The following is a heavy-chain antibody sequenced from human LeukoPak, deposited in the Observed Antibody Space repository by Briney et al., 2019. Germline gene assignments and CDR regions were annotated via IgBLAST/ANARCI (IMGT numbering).Heavy chain of an antibody. J-gene: IGHJ4*02. Sequence: SETLSLTCSVSDDSITMYYWTWIRQPPGKGLEWIGYVDHTGSTNFNPSLNGRVSISRDTTKNLFSLRLRSVTAADTAVYYCARRAGAYSHPYDYWGQGTLVTVSS. V-gene: IGHV4-59*01. CDR1: DDSITMYY. CDR3: ARRAGAYSHPYDY. D-gene: IGHD4/OR15-4a*01. CDR2: VDHTGST.